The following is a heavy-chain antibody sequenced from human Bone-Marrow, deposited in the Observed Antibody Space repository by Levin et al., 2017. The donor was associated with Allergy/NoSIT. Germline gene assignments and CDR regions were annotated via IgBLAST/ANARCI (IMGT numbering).Heavy chain of an antibody. J-gene: IGHJ6*02. V-gene: IGHV1-18*01. CDR2: ISAYNGNT. CDR1: GYTFTSYG. D-gene: IGHD5-18*01. CDR3: ARVGQDWMQRKYYYYGMDV. Sequence: ASVKVSCKASGYTFTSYGISWVRQAPGQGLEWMGWISAYNGNTNYAQKLQGRVTMTTDTSTSTAYMELRSLRSDDTAVYYCARVGQDWMQRKYYYYGMDVWGQGTTVTVSS.